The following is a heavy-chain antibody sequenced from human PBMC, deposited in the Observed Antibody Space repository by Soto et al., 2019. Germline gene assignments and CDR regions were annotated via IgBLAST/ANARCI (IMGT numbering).Heavy chain of an antibody. CDR1: GYSFTSYW. CDR3: ARHYDFWSGYYLYYYYYGMDV. J-gene: IGHJ6*02. Sequence: PGESLKSSCRGSGYSFTSYWMSWIRQMPGKVLEWMGRIDPSDSYTNYSPSFQGHVTISADKSISTAYLQWSSLKASDTAMYYCARHYDFWSGYYLYYYYYGMDVWGQGTTVTVSS. CDR2: IDPSDSYT. V-gene: IGHV5-10-1*01. D-gene: IGHD3-3*01.